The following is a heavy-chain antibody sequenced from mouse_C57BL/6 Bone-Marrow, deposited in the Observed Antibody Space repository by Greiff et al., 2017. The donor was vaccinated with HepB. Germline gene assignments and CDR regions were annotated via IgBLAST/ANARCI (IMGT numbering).Heavy chain of an antibody. V-gene: IGHV3-1*01. J-gene: IGHJ2*01. CDR2: ISYSGST. D-gene: IGHD2-12*01. CDR3: ARERYYYFDY. CDR1: GYSITSGYD. Sequence: EVQLVESGPGMVKPSQSLSLTCTVTGYSITSGYDWHWIRHFPGNKLEWMGYISYSGSTNYNPSLKSRISITHDTSKNHFFLKLNSVTTEDTATYYCARERYYYFDYWGQGTTLTVSS.